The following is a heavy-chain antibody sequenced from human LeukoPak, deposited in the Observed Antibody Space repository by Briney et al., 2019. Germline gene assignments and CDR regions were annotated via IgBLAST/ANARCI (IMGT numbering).Heavy chain of an antibody. CDR2: IIPILGIA. CDR1: GGTFSSYA. CDR3: ARGGGSRDYYYYGMDV. V-gene: IGHV1-69*04. J-gene: IGHJ6*02. D-gene: IGHD2-15*01. Sequence: ASVKVSCKASGGTFSSYAISWVRQAPGQGLEWMGRIIPILGIANYAQKFQGRVTIIADKSTSTAYMELSSLRSEDTAVYYCARGGGSRDYYYYGMDVWGQGTTVTVSS.